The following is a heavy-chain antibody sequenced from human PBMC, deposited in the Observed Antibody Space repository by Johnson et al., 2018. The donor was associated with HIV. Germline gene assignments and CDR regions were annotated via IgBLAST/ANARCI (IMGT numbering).Heavy chain of an antibody. Sequence: VQLVESGGGLVQPGGSLRLSCAASGFIFSSYAMHWVRQAPGKGLQYVSATSSNGGSTYSANSVKGRFTLSRDNSRNTLYLQMGRLRVEDMAVYYCARDVASVYGSGDHAFDIWGQGTMVTVSS. CDR3: ARDVASVYGSGDHAFDI. CDR1: GFIFSSYA. J-gene: IGHJ3*02. D-gene: IGHD3-10*01. V-gene: IGHV3-64*01. CDR2: TSSNGGST.